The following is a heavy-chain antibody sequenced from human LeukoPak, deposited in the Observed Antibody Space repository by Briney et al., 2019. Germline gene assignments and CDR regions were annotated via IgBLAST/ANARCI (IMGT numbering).Heavy chain of an antibody. CDR1: GWSFSGYY. CDR3: ARARGLMVRGVSEFDY. J-gene: IGHJ4*02. CDR2: INHSGST. V-gene: IGHV4-34*01. Sequence: SETLSLTCAVYGWSFSGYYWSWIRQPPGKGLEWIGEINHSGSTNYNPSLKSRVTISVDTSKNQFSLKLSSVTAADTAVYYCARARGLMVRGVSEFDYWGQGTLVTVSS. D-gene: IGHD3-10*01.